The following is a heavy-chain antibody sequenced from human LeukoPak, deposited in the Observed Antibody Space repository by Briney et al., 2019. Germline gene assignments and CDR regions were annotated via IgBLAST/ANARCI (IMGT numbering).Heavy chain of an antibody. CDR3: AHRGAGGSHFHH. CDR1: GFSLSTSDMR. J-gene: IGHJ1*01. V-gene: IGHV2-5*01. D-gene: IGHD6-13*01. CDR2: IYWNDDK. Sequence: SGPTLVNPTQTLTLTCTFSGFSLSTSDMRVAWIRQPPGKALEWLALIYWNDDKRYSPSLKSRFTITKDTSKNQVVLTMTNIDPVDTATYYCAHRGAGGSHFHHWGQGTLVTVSS.